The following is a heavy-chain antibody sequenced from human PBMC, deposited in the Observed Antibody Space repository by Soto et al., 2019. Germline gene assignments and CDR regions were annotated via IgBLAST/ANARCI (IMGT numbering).Heavy chain of an antibody. J-gene: IGHJ4*02. D-gene: IGHD6-19*01. CDR3: AREWLVGILNYFDY. Sequence: PGGSLRLSCAASGFTFSSYSMNWVRQAPGKGLEWVSYISSSSSTIYYADSVKGRFTISRDNAKNSLYLQMNSLRAEDTAVYYCAREWLVGILNYFDYWGQGTLVTVSS. CDR2: ISSSSSTI. V-gene: IGHV3-48*01. CDR1: GFTFSSYS.